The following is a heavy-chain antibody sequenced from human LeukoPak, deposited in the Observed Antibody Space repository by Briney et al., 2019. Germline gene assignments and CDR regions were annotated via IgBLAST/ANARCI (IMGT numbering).Heavy chain of an antibody. V-gene: IGHV4-38-2*02. D-gene: IGHD1-14*01. J-gene: IGHJ3*02. CDR1: GYSISSGYY. CDR3: ASPEGGVADAFDI. CDR2: IYHSGST. Sequence: PSETLSLTCTVSGYSISSGYYWGWIRQPPGKGLEWIGSIYHSGSTYYNPSLKSRVTISVDTSKNQFSLKLSSVTAADTAVYYCASPEGGVADAFDIWGQGTMVTVSS.